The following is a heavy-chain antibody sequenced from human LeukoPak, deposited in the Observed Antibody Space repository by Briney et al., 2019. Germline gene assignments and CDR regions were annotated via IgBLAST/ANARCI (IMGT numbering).Heavy chain of an antibody. CDR2: IYPGDSNT. J-gene: IGHJ2*01. Sequence: GESLKISCEGSGYSFTSYWIGWVRQMPGKGLEWMGIIYPGDSNTRYSPSFQGQVNISADKSLSAAYLQWTSLKASDSAMYYCFRSPRKFWYFDLWGRGTLVTVSS. CDR1: GYSFTSYW. V-gene: IGHV5-51*01. CDR3: FRSPRKFWYFDL.